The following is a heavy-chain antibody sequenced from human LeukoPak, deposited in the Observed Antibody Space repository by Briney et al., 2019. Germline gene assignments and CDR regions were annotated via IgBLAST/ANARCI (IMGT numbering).Heavy chain of an antibody. D-gene: IGHD6-6*01. J-gene: IGHJ5*02. CDR2: INPNSGGT. CDR3: ARYSSSANWFDP. CDR1: GYTFTSYG. Sequence: ASVKVSCKASGYTFTSYGISWVRQAPGQGLEWMGWINPNSGGTNYAQKFQGRVTMTRDTSISTAYMELSRLRSDDTAVYYCARYSSSANWFDPWGQGTLVTVSS. V-gene: IGHV1-2*02.